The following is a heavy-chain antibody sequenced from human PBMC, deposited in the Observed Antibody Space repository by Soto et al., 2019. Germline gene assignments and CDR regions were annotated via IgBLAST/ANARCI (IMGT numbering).Heavy chain of an antibody. J-gene: IGHJ4*02. V-gene: IGHV1-18*01. CDR2: ISTYDGNT. Sequence: QVQLVQSGAEVKKPGTSVKVSCKASGYTFSGFGISWVRLAPGQGLEWMGWISTYDGNTNYAQKHQGRVTLTTDTSTNTVYMERRSRTSDDTAVYYCAREDPRLATIKTDYGGQGTQVTGSS. CDR3: AREDPRLATIKTDY. CDR1: GYTFSGFG. D-gene: IGHD5-12*01.